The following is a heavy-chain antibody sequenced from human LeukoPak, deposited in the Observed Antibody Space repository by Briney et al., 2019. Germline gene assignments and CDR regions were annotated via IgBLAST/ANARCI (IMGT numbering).Heavy chain of an antibody. D-gene: IGHD3-22*01. CDR3: AREGDYYDSSGYYYEFDY. CDR2: ISSSGSTI. J-gene: IGHJ4*02. V-gene: IGHV3-48*03. CDR1: GFTFSSYE. Sequence: GGSLRLSCAASGFTFSSYEMNWVRQAPGKGLEWVSYISSSGSTIYYADSVKGRFTISRDNAKNSLYLQMNSLRAEDTAVYYCAREGDYYDSSGYYYEFDYWGQGTLVTVSS.